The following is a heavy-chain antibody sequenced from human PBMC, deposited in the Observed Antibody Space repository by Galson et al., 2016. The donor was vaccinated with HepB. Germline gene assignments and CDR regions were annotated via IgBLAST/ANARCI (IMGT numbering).Heavy chain of an antibody. CDR1: GGTFSSYA. J-gene: IGHJ6*02. V-gene: IGHV1-69*04. CDR2: SVPILGMA. Sequence: SVKVSCKASGGTFSSYAFSWVRQAPGQGLEWMGRSVPILGMANYAQKFQGRVTITADKSTSTVYMELSSLGSEDTAMDYCASAAVAVAGTLHFYFYGMDVWGQGTTVTVSS. D-gene: IGHD6-19*01. CDR3: ASAAVAVAGTLHFYFYGMDV.